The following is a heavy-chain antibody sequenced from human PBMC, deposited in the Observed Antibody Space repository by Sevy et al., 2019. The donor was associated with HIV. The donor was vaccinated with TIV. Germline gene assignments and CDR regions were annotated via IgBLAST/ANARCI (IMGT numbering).Heavy chain of an antibody. CDR2: FDPEDGET. J-gene: IGHJ4*02. CDR1: GCTLTKLS. D-gene: IGHD3-22*01. Sequence: ASVKVSCKVSGCTLTKLSMHWVRQAPGKGLEWIGSFDPEDGETIYQQKLKGRVTMTEDTSTDTAYMELSSLRSEDTAVYYCATTKDYYEDSGSPFDYWGQGTLVTVSS. V-gene: IGHV1-24*01. CDR3: ATTKDYYEDSGSPFDY.